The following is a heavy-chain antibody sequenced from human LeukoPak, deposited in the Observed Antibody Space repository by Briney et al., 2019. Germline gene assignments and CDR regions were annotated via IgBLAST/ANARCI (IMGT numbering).Heavy chain of an antibody. Sequence: GGSLRLSCAASGFTFSSYAMSWVRQAPGKGLEWVSAISGSGGSTYYADSVKGRFTISRDNSKNTLYLQMNSLRAEDTAVYYCAKDPNPITMVRGVSHPGNWGQGTLVTVSS. CDR1: GFTFSSYA. CDR2: ISGSGGST. V-gene: IGHV3-23*01. CDR3: AKDPNPITMVRGVSHPGN. D-gene: IGHD3-10*01. J-gene: IGHJ4*02.